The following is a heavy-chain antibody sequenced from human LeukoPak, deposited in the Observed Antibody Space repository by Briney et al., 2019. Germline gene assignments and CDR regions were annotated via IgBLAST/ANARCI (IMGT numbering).Heavy chain of an antibody. Sequence: GGSLRLSCEASGFSFSSYFMSWLRQAPGKGLEWVSYIANSGRSTNYADAVKGRFTTSRDNAKKSVYLEMTDLRAGDTAVYYCAREASGNYHVFDSWGQGTLVTVSS. J-gene: IGHJ4*02. D-gene: IGHD1-26*01. CDR3: AREASGNYHVFDS. CDR2: IANSGRST. CDR1: GFSFSSYF. V-gene: IGHV3-11*04.